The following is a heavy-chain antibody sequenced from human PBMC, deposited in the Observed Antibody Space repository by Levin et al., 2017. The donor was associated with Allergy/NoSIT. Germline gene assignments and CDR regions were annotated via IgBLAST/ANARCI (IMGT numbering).Heavy chain of an antibody. J-gene: IGHJ3*02. CDR3: AREMAETAADTFDI. V-gene: IGHV1-18*01. CDR1: GYTFTFYG. Sequence: GESLKISCKASGYTFTFYGISWVRQAPGQGLEWMGWISPYNGNTNFAQNLQGRVTMTTDTSTSTAYMELRSLTSDDTAVYYCAREMAETAADTFDIWGQGKMVNVSS. D-gene: IGHD2-8*01. CDR2: ISPYNGNT.